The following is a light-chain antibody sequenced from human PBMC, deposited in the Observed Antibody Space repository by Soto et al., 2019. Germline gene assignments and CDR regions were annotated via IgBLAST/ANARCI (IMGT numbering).Light chain of an antibody. CDR1: QTVSSSY. CDR2: GAS. J-gene: IGKJ4*01. V-gene: IGKV3-20*01. Sequence: EIVLTQSPGTLSLSPGERATLSRRTSQTVSSSYLAWYRQKPGQAPRLLIYGASSRATGIPDRFSGSGSGTDFTLTISRLDPEDFAVYYCQQYGSSPLTFGGGTKVDIK. CDR3: QQYGSSPLT.